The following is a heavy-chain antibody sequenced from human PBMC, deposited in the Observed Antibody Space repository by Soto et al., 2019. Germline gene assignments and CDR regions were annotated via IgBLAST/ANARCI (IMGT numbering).Heavy chain of an antibody. CDR3: ARPLLLWFGELNDAFDI. J-gene: IGHJ3*02. Sequence: SETLSLTCTVSCVSISSSSYYCGWIRPPPGKGLEWIGSIYYSGSTYYNPSLKSRVTISVDTSKNQFSLKLSSVTAADTAVYYCARPLLLWFGELNDAFDIWGQGTMVTVSS. V-gene: IGHV4-39*01. D-gene: IGHD3-10*01. CDR1: CVSISSSSYY. CDR2: IYYSGST.